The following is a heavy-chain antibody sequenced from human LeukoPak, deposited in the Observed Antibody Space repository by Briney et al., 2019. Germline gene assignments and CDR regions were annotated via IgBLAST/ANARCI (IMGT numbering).Heavy chain of an antibody. CDR3: ARVWRSSSSSLIFVY. J-gene: IGHJ4*02. V-gene: IGHV1-2*02. D-gene: IGHD3-3*01. CDR1: GYTFTGYY. CDR2: INPNSGGT. Sequence: ASVKVSCKASGYTFTGYYMHWVRQAPGQGLEWMGWINPNSGGTNYAQKSQGRVTMTRDTSISTAYMELSRLRSDDTAVYYCARVWRSSSSSLIFVYWGQGTLVTVSS.